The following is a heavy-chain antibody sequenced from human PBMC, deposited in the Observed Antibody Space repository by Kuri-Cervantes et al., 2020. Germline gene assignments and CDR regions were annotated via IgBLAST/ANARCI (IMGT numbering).Heavy chain of an antibody. D-gene: IGHD7-27*01. CDR2: INAGNGNT. Sequence: ASVKVSCKASGGTFSSYAISWVRQAPGQGLEWMGWINAGNGNTKYSQKFQGRVTITRDTSTSTVYMELSSLRSEDTAVYYCARALGTGGWRDWGQGTLVTVSS. CDR1: GGTFSSYA. V-gene: IGHV1-3*01. J-gene: IGHJ4*02. CDR3: ARALGTGGWRD.